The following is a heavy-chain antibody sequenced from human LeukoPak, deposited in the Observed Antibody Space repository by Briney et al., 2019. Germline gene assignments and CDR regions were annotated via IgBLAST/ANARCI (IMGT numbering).Heavy chain of an antibody. D-gene: IGHD5-12*01. V-gene: IGHV3-23*01. CDR2: ISGSGGST. CDR1: GFTFSSYA. Sequence: PGGSLRLSCAASGFTFSSYAMSWVRQAPGKGLEWVSAISGSGGSTYYADSVKGRFTISRDNAKNSLYLQMNSLRDEDTAVYYCARGKYSGLDYWGQGTLVTVSS. J-gene: IGHJ4*02. CDR3: ARGKYSGLDY.